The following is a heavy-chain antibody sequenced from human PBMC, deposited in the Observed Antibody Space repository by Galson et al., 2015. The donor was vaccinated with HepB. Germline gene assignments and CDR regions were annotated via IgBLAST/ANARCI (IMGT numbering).Heavy chain of an antibody. D-gene: IGHD3-22*01. Sequence: SLRLSCAASGFTFGDYAMSWVRQAPGKGLEWVGFIRSKAYGGTTEYAASVKGRFTISRDDSKSIAYLQMNSLKTEDTAVYYCTRAAGLRGDSSGYRTTRNWYFDLWGRGTLVTVSS. V-gene: IGHV3-49*04. CDR1: GFTFGDYA. J-gene: IGHJ2*01. CDR3: TRAAGLRGDSSGYRTTRNWYFDL. CDR2: IRSKAYGGTT.